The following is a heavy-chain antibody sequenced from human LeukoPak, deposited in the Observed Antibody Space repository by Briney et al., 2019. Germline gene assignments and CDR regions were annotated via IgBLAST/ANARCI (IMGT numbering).Heavy chain of an antibody. CDR2: ISSSGSTI. J-gene: IGHJ5*02. CDR1: GFTFSSYA. V-gene: IGHV3-48*02. D-gene: IGHD1-26*01. CDR3: AKGAKRVVGATTHWFDP. Sequence: GRSLRLSCAASGFTFSSYAMYWVRQAPGKGLEWVSYISSSGSTIYYADSVKGRFTISRDNSKNTLYLQMNSLRDEDTAVYYCAKGAKRVVGATTHWFDPWGQGTPVTVSS.